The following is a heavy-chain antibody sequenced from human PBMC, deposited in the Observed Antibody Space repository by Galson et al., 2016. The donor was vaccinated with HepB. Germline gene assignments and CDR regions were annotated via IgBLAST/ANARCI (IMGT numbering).Heavy chain of an antibody. CDR3: TTDKNAVGGPAEYYYYGLDV. CDR2: IKRKADGGTT. Sequence: SLRLSCAASGFTFSNAWMRWVRQAPGKGLEWVGRIKRKADGGTTDYAAPVKGTFTISREDSTNTLYLQLNSLRTEDTATYYCTTDKNAVGGPAEYYYYGLDVWGQGITVTVSS. D-gene: IGHD6-19*01. CDR1: GFTFSNAW. V-gene: IGHV3-15*01. J-gene: IGHJ6*01.